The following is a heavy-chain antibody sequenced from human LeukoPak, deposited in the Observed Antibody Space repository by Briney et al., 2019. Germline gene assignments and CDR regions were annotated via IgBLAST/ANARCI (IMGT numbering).Heavy chain of an antibody. Sequence: GGSLRLSCAASGFTFSNAWMSWVRQAPGKGLEWVANIKQDGSEKYYVDSVKGRFTISRDNAKNSLYLQMNSLRAEDTAVYYCAREVPGGWYNYWGQGTLVTVSS. J-gene: IGHJ4*02. D-gene: IGHD6-19*01. CDR1: GFTFSNAW. CDR2: IKQDGSEK. V-gene: IGHV3-7*01. CDR3: AREVPGGWYNY.